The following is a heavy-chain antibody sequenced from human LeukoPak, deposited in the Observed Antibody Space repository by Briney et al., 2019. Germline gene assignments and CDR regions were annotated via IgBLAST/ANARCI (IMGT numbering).Heavy chain of an antibody. V-gene: IGHV3-23*01. J-gene: IGHJ6*02. D-gene: IGHD3-10*01. CDR3: AKGGSGMDV. CDR1: GFTFSSYA. CDR2: ISGSGGST. Sequence: GGSLRLSCAASGFTFSSYAVSWVRQAPGNGLEWVSVISGSGGSTYYADSVKGRFTISRDNSKNTLYLQMNSLRAEDTAVYYCAKGGSGMDVWGQGTTVTVSS.